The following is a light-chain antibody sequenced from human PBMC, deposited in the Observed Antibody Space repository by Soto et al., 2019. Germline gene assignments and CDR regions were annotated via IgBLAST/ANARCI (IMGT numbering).Light chain of an antibody. CDR1: SSNIGAGYD. CDR3: QSYDSNLVGLV. V-gene: IGLV1-40*01. Sequence: QSVLTQPPSVSGAPGQRVTISCTGSSSNIGAGYDVHWYQQRPGTAPKLLIFGNTNRPSGVPDRFSGSKSGTSASLAITGLQAEDEGDYYCQSYDSNLVGLVFGAGTKLTVL. J-gene: IGLJ3*02. CDR2: GNT.